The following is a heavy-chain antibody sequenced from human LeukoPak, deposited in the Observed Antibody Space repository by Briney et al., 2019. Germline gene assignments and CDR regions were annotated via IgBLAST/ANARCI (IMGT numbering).Heavy chain of an antibody. V-gene: IGHV1-69*05. J-gene: IGHJ3*02. Sequence: SVKVSCKASGGTFSSYAISWVRQAPGQGLEWMGGIIPIFGTANYAQKFQGRVTITTDESTSTAYMELSSLRSEDTAVYYCARGGSSSLPDDAFDTWGQGTMVTVSS. CDR1: GGTFSSYA. CDR3: ARGGSSSLPDDAFDT. D-gene: IGHD6-6*01. CDR2: IIPIFGTA.